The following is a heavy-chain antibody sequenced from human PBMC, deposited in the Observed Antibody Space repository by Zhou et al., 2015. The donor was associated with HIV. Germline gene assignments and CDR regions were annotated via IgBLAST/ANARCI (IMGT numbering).Heavy chain of an antibody. J-gene: IGHJ4*02. CDR2: INGDNGKT. CDR1: GDTFRYYA. D-gene: IGHD3-22*01. Sequence: QVQLVQSGAEVKKPGAPVKVSCKASGDTFRYYAISWVRQSPGQGLEWMGWINGDNGKTRYAQKFQGRVTLTTDRSTKTVFMELTNLRSDDAATYYCATDDIGGYHSFNYWGQGTLVSVSS. V-gene: IGHV1-18*04. CDR3: ATDDIGGYHSFNY.